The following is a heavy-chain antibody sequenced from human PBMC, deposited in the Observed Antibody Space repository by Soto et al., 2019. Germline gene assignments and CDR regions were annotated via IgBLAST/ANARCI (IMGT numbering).Heavy chain of an antibody. CDR1: GGSISSYY. D-gene: IGHD6-19*01. J-gene: IGHJ3*02. CDR3: ARYSSGWHDAFDI. CDR2: IYYSGST. V-gene: IGHV4-59*01. Sequence: SETLSLTCTVSGGSISSYYWSWIRQPPGKGLEWIGYIYYSGSTNCNPSLKSRVTISVDTSNNQFSLKLSSVTAADTAVYYCARYSSGWHDAFDIWGQGTMVTVSS.